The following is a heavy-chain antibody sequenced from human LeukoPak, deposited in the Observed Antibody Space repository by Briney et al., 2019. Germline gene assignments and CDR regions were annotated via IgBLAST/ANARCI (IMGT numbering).Heavy chain of an antibody. Sequence: PGGSLRLSCAASGFTFNSYAMHWVRQAPGKGLEWVALLAYDGTNEYYANSVKGRFTISRDNSKNTVFLQMNRLRLEDTAVYYCARGGPLGDTNRFDFWGQGTLVTVSS. V-gene: IGHV3-30*04. J-gene: IGHJ4*02. D-gene: IGHD4-17*01. CDR3: ARGGPLGDTNRFDF. CDR2: LAYDGTNE. CDR1: GFTFNSYA.